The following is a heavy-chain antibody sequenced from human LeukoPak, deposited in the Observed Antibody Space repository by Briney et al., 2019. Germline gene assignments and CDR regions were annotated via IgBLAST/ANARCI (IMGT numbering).Heavy chain of an antibody. CDR1: RFTFSDYY. J-gene: IGHJ4*02. V-gene: IGHV3-11*01. D-gene: IGHD3-22*01. Sequence: GGSLRLSCAASRFTFSDYYMSWIRQAPGKGLAWVSYIGSSGYYSDSVKGRFTIPRDNAKNSLYLQMNSLRAEDTAVYYCARYYYNSSGYYYFDYWGQGTLVTVSS. CDR2: IGSSG. CDR3: ARYYYNSSGYYYFDY.